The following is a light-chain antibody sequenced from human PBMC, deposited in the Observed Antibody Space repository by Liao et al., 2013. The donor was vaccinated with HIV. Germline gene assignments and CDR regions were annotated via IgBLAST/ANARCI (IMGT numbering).Light chain of an antibody. CDR1: KLGDKY. CDR3: QAWDSSSHVV. CDR2: QDT. J-gene: IGLJ2*01. Sequence: SYELTQPPSVSVSPGQTATITCSGDKLGDKYASWYQQRPGQPPLLVIYQDTKRPPRIPQRLTGANSGSAATLTINGAQAMDEADYYCQAWDSSSHVVFGGGTRLTVL. V-gene: IGLV3-1*01.